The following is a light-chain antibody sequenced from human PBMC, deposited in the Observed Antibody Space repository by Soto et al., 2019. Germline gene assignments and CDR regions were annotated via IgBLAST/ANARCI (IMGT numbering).Light chain of an antibody. Sequence: QSALTQPASVSGSPGQSITISCTGTSSDVGGYNYVSWYQQHPGKAPNPVIYDVSNRPSGVSNRFSGSKSGNTASLTISGLQAEDEADYYCSSYTSSKTLVLGGGTKVTVL. CDR1: SSDVGGYNY. J-gene: IGLJ2*01. CDR3: SSYTSSKTLV. CDR2: DVS. V-gene: IGLV2-14*03.